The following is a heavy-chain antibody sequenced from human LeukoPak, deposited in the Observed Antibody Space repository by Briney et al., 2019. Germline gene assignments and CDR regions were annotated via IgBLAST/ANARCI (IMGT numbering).Heavy chain of an antibody. V-gene: IGHV3-21*01. CDR1: GSTFSSYA. Sequence: GGSLRLSCTASGSTFSSYAMHWVRRAPGKGLQWVSSISTGSNYIYYADSVKGRFTISRDNAKNSLYLQMNSLRADDTGVYYCARDRIYTNYYFDSWGLGTLVTVSS. D-gene: IGHD4-11*01. J-gene: IGHJ4*02. CDR3: ARDRIYTNYYFDS. CDR2: ISTGSNYI.